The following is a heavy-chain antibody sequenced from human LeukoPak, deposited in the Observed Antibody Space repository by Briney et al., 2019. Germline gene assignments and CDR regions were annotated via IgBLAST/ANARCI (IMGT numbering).Heavy chain of an antibody. J-gene: IGHJ4*02. CDR3: ARGWEGDYCSGGSCSGYYFDY. CDR1: GYTLTSYD. Sequence: PGASVEVSCKASGYTLTSYDINWVRQATGQGLEGMGWMNPNSGNTGYAQKFQGRVTMPRNTSISTAYMELSSLRSEDTAVYYCARGWEGDYCSGGSCSGYYFDYWGQGTLVTVPS. V-gene: IGHV1-8*01. D-gene: IGHD2-15*01. CDR2: MNPNSGNT.